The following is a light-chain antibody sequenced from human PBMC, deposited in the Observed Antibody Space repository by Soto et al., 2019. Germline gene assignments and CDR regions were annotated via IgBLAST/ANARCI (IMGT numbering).Light chain of an antibody. J-gene: IGKJ1*01. CDR3: QQYNNWWT. CDR1: QSVSSN. Sequence: EIVLTQSPGTLSLSPGESATLSCRASQSVSSNLAWYQQKPGQGPSLLIYDASTRATGIPARFSGSGSGTEFTLTISSLQSEDFAVYYCQQYNNWWTFGQGTKVDIK. V-gene: IGKV3-15*01. CDR2: DAS.